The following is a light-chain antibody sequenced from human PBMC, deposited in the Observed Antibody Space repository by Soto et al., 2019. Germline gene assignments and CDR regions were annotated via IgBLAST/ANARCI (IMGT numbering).Light chain of an antibody. CDR1: QGISSY. Sequence: DIQLTQSPSFLSASVGDIVTITCGASQGISSYLAWFQQKPGRAPNLLIYGASTLQSGVPSRFSGSGSGTDFTLTISNLQPEDFATYYCQQLNAYPLTFGQGTRLRL. CDR2: GAS. V-gene: IGKV1-9*01. J-gene: IGKJ5*01. CDR3: QQLNAYPLT.